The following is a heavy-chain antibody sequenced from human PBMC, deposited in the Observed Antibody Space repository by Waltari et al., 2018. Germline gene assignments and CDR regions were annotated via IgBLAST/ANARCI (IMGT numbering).Heavy chain of an antibody. J-gene: IGHJ3*02. D-gene: IGHD4-17*01. V-gene: IGHV4-59*11. CDR3: ARDGTVTDDAFDI. CDR2: IYYSGST. CDR1: GGSISSHY. Sequence: QVQLQESGPGLVKPSETLSLTCTVSGGSISSHYWSWIRQPPGKGLEWIGYIYYSGSTNYNPSLKSRVTISVDTSKNQFSLKLSSVTAADTAVYYCARDGTVTDDAFDIWGQGTMVTVSS.